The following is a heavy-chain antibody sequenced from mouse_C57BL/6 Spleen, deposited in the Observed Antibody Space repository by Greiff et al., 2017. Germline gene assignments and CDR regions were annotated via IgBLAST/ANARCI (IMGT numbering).Heavy chain of an antibody. CDR1: GYTFTDYY. CDR3: AREGYSNFDY. V-gene: IGHV1-76*01. CDR2: IYPGSGNT. D-gene: IGHD2-5*01. J-gene: IGHJ2*01. Sequence: VKLQESGAELVRPGASVKLSCKASGYTFTDYYINWVKQRPGQGLEWIARIYPGSGNTYYNEKFKGKATLTAEKSSSTAYMQLSSLTSEDSAVYFCAREGYSNFDYWGQGTTLTVSS.